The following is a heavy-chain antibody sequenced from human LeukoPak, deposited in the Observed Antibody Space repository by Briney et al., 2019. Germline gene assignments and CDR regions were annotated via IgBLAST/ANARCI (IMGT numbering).Heavy chain of an antibody. CDR1: GFTFSSYA. CDR2: ISGSGGST. D-gene: IGHD4-17*01. Sequence: TGGSLRLSCAASGFTFSSYAMSWVRQAPGKGLEWVSAISGSGGSTYYADSVKGRFTISRDNSKNTLYLQMNSLRAEDTAVYYCAKNPAGSTTVTTTARRYYYYMDVWGKGTTVTVSS. V-gene: IGHV3-23*01. J-gene: IGHJ6*03. CDR3: AKNPAGSTTVTTTARRYYYYMDV.